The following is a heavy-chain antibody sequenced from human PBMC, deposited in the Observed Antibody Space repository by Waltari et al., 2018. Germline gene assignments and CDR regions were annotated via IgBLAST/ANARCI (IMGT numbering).Heavy chain of an antibody. V-gene: IGHV1-2*06. CDR2: INPNSGGT. D-gene: IGHD1-26*01. CDR1: GYTLTGSY. CDR3: ARDRELPYDY. Sequence: QAQPVQSGAEVKKPGASVQGSCKASGYTLTGSYLHWVRQAPGQGLEWMGRINPNSGGTNYAQKFQGRVTMTRDTSISTAYMELSRLRSDDTAVYYCARDRELPYDYWGQGTLVTVSS. J-gene: IGHJ4*02.